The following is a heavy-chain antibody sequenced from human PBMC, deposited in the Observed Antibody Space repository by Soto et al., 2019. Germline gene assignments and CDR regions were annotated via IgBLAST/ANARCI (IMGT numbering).Heavy chain of an antibody. Sequence: SETLSLTCTVSGGSISSGGYYWSWIRQHPGTGLEWIGHISYSGSTYYNPSLKSRVTISVDRSKNQFSLKLSSVTAADTAVYYCARGSTAPTGWYFDLWGRGTLVTVSS. V-gene: IGHV4-30-4*01. CDR3: ARGSTAPTGWYFDL. J-gene: IGHJ2*01. CDR1: GGSISSGGYY. CDR2: ISYSGST. D-gene: IGHD3-10*01.